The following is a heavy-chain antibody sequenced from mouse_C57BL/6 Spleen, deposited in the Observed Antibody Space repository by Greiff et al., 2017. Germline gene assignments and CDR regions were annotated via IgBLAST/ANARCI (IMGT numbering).Heavy chain of an antibody. CDR1: GFSLSTFGMG. CDR3: ARIERDYYGSSYYFDY. Sequence: QVTLKVSGPGILQPSQTLSLTCSFSGFSLSTFGMGVGWIRQPSGKGLEWLAHIWWDDDKYYNPALKSRLTISKDTSKNQVFLKNANVDTADTATYYCARIERDYYGSSYYFDYWGQGTTLTVSS. D-gene: IGHD1-1*01. J-gene: IGHJ2*01. CDR2: IWWDDDK. V-gene: IGHV8-8*01.